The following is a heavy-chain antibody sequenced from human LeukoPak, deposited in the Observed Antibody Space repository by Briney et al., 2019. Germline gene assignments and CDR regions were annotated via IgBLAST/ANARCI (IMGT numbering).Heavy chain of an antibody. CDR1: GFTFSSYA. V-gene: IGHV3-30-3*01. CDR2: ISYDGSNK. J-gene: IGHJ1*01. CDR3: ARVPLSDRSGHYYPH. Sequence: GGSLRLSCAASGFTFSSYAMHWVRQAPGKGLEWVAVISYDGSNKYYADSVKGRFTISRDNSKNTLYLQMNSLRAEDTAVYYCARVPLSDRSGHYYPHWGQGTLVTVSS. D-gene: IGHD3-22*01.